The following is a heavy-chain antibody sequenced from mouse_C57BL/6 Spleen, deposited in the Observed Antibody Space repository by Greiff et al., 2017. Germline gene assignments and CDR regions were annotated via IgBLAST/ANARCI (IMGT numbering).Heavy chain of an antibody. CDR2: ISSGSSTI. J-gene: IGHJ4*01. D-gene: IGHD1-1*01. Sequence: EVQLVESGGGLVKPGGSLKLSCAASGFTFSDYGMHWVRQAPEKGLEWVAYISSGSSTIYYADTVKGRFTISRDNAKNTLFLQMTSLRSEDTAMYYCASDYYGSSYDYYAMDYWGQGTSVTVSS. CDR1: GFTFSDYG. CDR3: ASDYYGSSYDYYAMDY. V-gene: IGHV5-17*01.